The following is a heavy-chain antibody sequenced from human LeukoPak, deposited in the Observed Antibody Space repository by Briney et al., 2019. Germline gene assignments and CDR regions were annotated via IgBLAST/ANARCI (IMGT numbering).Heavy chain of an antibody. Sequence: ASVKVSCKASGGTFSSYAISWVRQAPGQGLEWMGGIIPIFGTANYAQKFQGRVTITADESTSTAYMELGSLRSEDTAVYYCAIPRGPPAASAHWFDPWGQGTLATVSS. V-gene: IGHV1-69*13. J-gene: IGHJ5*02. CDR3: AIPRGPPAASAHWFDP. CDR2: IIPIFGTA. CDR1: GGTFSSYA. D-gene: IGHD2-2*01.